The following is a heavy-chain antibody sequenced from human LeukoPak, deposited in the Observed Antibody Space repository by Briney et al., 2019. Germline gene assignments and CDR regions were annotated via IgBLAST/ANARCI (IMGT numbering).Heavy chain of an antibody. J-gene: IGHJ4*02. CDR2: ISGSGGST. Sequence: GRSLRLSCAASGFTFSSYAMSWVRQAPGKGLEWVSAISGSGGSTYYADSVKGRFTISRDNSKNTLYLQMNSLRAEDTAVYYCAKAQGYCSGGSCYSGYYFDYWGQGTLVTVSS. CDR3: AKAQGYCSGGSCYSGYYFDY. CDR1: GFTFSSYA. D-gene: IGHD2-15*01. V-gene: IGHV3-23*01.